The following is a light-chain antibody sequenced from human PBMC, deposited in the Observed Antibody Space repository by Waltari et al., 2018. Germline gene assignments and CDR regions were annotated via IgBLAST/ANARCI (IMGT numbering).Light chain of an antibody. Sequence: IQMTQSPSTLSASVGDRVPITCRASHTITNWLAWYQQKPGKAPNVLIYDASTLESGVPSRFSGSGSGTEFTLTINSLQPDDFATYYCQQHQNLPWTFGQGTKVEIK. J-gene: IGKJ1*01. CDR3: QQHQNLPWT. CDR1: HTITNW. V-gene: IGKV1-5*01. CDR2: DAS.